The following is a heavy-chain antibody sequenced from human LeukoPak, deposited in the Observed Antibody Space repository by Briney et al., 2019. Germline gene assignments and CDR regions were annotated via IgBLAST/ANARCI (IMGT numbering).Heavy chain of an antibody. J-gene: IGHJ4*02. CDR2: FGPEDGET. Sequence: ASVKVSGKVSGYTLTELSMHWVRQAPGKGLEWMGGFGPEDGETIYAQKFQGRVTMTEDTSTDTAYMELSSLRSEDTAVYYCATDLGFGELSVSDYWGQGTLVTVSS. D-gene: IGHD3-10*01. V-gene: IGHV1-24*01. CDR1: GYTLTELS. CDR3: ATDLGFGELSVSDY.